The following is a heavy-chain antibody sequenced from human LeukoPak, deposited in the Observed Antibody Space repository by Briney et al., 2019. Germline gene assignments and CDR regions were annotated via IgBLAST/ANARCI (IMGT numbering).Heavy chain of an antibody. J-gene: IGHJ6*02. CDR2: IVVGSGHT. Sequence: SVKVSCKASGFTFSSSAMQWVRQARGQRLEWMGWIVVGSGHTNYAQEFQERVTITRDMSTSTAYMELSSQRSEDTAVYYCAAHPRLLRGYYYYGMDVWGQGTTVTVSS. CDR1: GFTFSSSA. D-gene: IGHD3-22*01. V-gene: IGHV1-58*02. CDR3: AAHPRLLRGYYYYGMDV.